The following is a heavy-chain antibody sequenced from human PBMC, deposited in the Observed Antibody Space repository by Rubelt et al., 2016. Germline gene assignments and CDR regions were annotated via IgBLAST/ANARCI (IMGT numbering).Heavy chain of an antibody. V-gene: IGHV4-34*01. D-gene: IGHD3-10*01. J-gene: IGHJ4*02. Sequence: QVQLQQWGAGLLKPSETLSLTCAVYGGSFSGYYWSWIRQPPGKGLEWIGEINHSGSTNYNPSLKSRVTIPVDTSKNQFSLKLSSGTAADTAVYYCASRGRYYGSGSYPPRTGIVDYWGQGTLVTVSS. CDR2: INHSGST. CDR1: GGSFSGYY. CDR3: ASRGRYYGSGSYPPRTGIVDY.